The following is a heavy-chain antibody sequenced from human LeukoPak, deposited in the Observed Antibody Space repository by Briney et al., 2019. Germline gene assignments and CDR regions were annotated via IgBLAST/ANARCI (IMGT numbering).Heavy chain of an antibody. CDR3: ARAGSSSWQPRPRPYYYYMDV. D-gene: IGHD6-13*01. CDR2: ISGSGGST. J-gene: IGHJ6*03. V-gene: IGHV3-23*01. Sequence: PGGSLRLSCAASGFTFSSYGMSWVRQAPGKGLEWVSAISGSGGSTYYADSVKGRFTISRDNSKNTLYLQMDSLRAEDTAVYYCARAGSSSWQPRPRPYYYYMDVWGKGTTVTISS. CDR1: GFTFSSYG.